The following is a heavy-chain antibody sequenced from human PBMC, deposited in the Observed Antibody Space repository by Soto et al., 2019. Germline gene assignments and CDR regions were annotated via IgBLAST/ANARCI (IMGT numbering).Heavy chain of an antibody. CDR3: AKGTSSSGWRFDY. J-gene: IGHJ4*02. D-gene: IGHD6-19*01. CDR1: EFTFSSYV. CDR2: ISGSGGNT. Sequence: PGGSLRLSCAASEFTFSSYVMSWVRQAPGKGLEWVSGISGSGGNTYYADSVKGRFTISRDNSKNTLYPQMNSLRAEDTAVYYCAKGTSSSGWRFDYWGQGTLVTVSS. V-gene: IGHV3-23*01.